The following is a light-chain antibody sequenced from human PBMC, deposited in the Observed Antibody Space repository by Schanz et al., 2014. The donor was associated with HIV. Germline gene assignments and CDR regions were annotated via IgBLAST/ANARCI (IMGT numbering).Light chain of an antibody. CDR1: SSDIGAYNY. CDR3: SSCSTSTLD. V-gene: IGLV2-14*03. Sequence: QSVLTQPASVSGSLGQSITISCTGTSSDIGAYNYVSWYQQHPGKAPKLMIYDVSFRPSGISNRFSGSKSGNTAFLTISGLQAEDEADYYCSSCSTSTLDFGGGTKLTVL. CDR2: DVS. J-gene: IGLJ2*01.